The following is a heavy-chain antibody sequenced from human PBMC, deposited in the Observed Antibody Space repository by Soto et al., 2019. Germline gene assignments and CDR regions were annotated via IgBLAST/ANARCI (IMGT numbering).Heavy chain of an antibody. CDR3: ARSLGGQYAFDI. V-gene: IGHV3-72*01. J-gene: IGHJ3*02. D-gene: IGHD2-15*01. Sequence: EVQLVESGGGLVQPGGSLRLSCAASGFTFSDYYMDWVRQAPGKGLEWVGRSRNKANSYTTEYAASVKGRFSISRDDSKNSLYLQMNSLKIEDTAVYYCARSLGGQYAFDIWGQGTMVTVSS. CDR1: GFTFSDYY. CDR2: SRNKANSYTT.